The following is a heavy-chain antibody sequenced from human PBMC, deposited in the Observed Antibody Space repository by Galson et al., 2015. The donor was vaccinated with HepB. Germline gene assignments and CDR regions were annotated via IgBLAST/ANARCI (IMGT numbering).Heavy chain of an antibody. V-gene: IGHV1-46*01. CDR1: GYTFTSYY. D-gene: IGHD3-16*01. CDR3: ARDPPALVSGGGGLEI. CDR2: INPSGGST. J-gene: IGHJ3*02. Sequence: SVKVSCKASGYTFTSYYMHWVRQAPGQGLEWMGIINPSGGSTSYAQKFQGRVTMTRDTSTSTVYMELSSLRSEDTAVYYCARDPPALVSGGGGLEIWGQGTMVTVSS.